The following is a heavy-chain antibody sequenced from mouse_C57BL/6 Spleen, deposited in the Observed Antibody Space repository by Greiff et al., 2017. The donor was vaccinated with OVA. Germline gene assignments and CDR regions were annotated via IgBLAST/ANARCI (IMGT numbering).Heavy chain of an antibody. CDR1: GYSFPSYY. V-gene: IGHV1-66*01. Sequence: VQLQQSGPELVKPGASVKISCKASGYSFPSYYIHWVKQRPGQGLEWIGWIYPGSGNTKYTEKFQGQATLTADTSSSTAYMQLSSLTSEDSAVYYCARSYYDGSLGFAYWGQGTLVTVSA. J-gene: IGHJ3*01. CDR3: ARSYYDGSLGFAY. CDR2: IYPGSGNT. D-gene: IGHD2-4*01.